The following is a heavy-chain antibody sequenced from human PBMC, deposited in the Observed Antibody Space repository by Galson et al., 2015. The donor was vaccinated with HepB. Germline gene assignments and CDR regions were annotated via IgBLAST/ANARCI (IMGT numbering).Heavy chain of an antibody. J-gene: IGHJ3*02. V-gene: IGHV1-2*02. CDR1: GYTFTGNY. Sequence: SVKVSCKASGYTFTGNYMHWVRQAPGQGLERMGWINPNSGGTNYAQKFQGRVTMTRDTSISTAYMELSRLTSDDTAGYYCARDRGYSYGYDAFDIWGQGTMV. CDR2: INPNSGGT. D-gene: IGHD5-18*01. CDR3: ARDRGYSYGYDAFDI.